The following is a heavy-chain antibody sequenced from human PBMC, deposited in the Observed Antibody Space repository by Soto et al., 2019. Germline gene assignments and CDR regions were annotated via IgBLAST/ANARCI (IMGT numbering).Heavy chain of an antibody. CDR3: ARDGTYYDFWSGYYSYYMDV. Sequence: PGGSLRLSCAASGFTFSSYDMHWVRQATGKGLEWVSAIGTAGDTYYPGSVKGRFTISRENAKNSLYLQMNSLRAEDTAVYYCARDGTYYDFWSGYYSYYMDVWGQGTTVTVS. D-gene: IGHD3-3*01. J-gene: IGHJ6*03. V-gene: IGHV3-13*01. CDR2: IGTAGDT. CDR1: GFTFSSYD.